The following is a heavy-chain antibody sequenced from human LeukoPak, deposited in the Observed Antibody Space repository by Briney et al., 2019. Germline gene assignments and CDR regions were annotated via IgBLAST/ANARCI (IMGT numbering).Heavy chain of an antibody. V-gene: IGHV4-39*07. CDR2: IYYSGST. Sequence: SETLSLTCTVSGVSISSSSYYWGWIRQPPGKGLEWIGSIYYSGSTYYNPSLKSRVTISVDTSKNQFSLKLSSVTAADTAVYYCARDYDFWSGTYYYYMDVWGKGTTVTVSS. CDR1: GVSISSSSYY. D-gene: IGHD3-3*01. J-gene: IGHJ6*03. CDR3: ARDYDFWSGTYYYYMDV.